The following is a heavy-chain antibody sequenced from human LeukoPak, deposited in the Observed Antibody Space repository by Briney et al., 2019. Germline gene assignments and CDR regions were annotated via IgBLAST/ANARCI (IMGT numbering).Heavy chain of an antibody. J-gene: IGHJ4*02. D-gene: IGHD6-13*01. CDR3: AKDPQSYSTNFFDY. V-gene: IGHV3-7*03. Sequence: GGSLRLSCAASGFTFSSYWMSWVRQAPGKGLEWVANIKQDGSEKYYVDSVKGRFTISRDNAKNSLYLQMNSLRPEDTAFYFCAKDPQSYSTNFFDYWGQGTLVTVSS. CDR2: IKQDGSEK. CDR1: GFTFSSYW.